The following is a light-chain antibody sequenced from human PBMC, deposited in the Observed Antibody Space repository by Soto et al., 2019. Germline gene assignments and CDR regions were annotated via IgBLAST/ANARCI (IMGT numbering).Light chain of an antibody. V-gene: IGLV2-14*01. CDR3: SSYTSSSTLNYV. Sequence: QSVLTQPASVSGSHGQSITISCTGTSSDVGGYNYVSWYQQHPGKAPKLMIYDVSNRPSGVSNRFSGSKSGSTASLTISGLQAEDEADYYCSSYTSSSTLNYVFGTGTKVTVL. CDR2: DVS. J-gene: IGLJ1*01. CDR1: SSDVGGYNY.